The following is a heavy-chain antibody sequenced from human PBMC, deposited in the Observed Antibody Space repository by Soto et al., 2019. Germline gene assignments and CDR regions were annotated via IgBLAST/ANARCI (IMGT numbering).Heavy chain of an antibody. J-gene: IGHJ6*02. V-gene: IGHV3-72*01. CDR2: TRNKANSYTI. Sequence: EVQLVESGGGLAQPGGSVRVSCAASGFTFSDFYMDWVRQSPGKGLEWVGRTRNKANSYTIEYAASVKDRFIISRDESKSSLYLQMNSLKVEDTAVYYCVRVTAAGPYFYGMDVWGQGTKVTVSS. CDR1: GFTFSDFY. CDR3: VRVTAAGPYFYGMDV. D-gene: IGHD6-25*01.